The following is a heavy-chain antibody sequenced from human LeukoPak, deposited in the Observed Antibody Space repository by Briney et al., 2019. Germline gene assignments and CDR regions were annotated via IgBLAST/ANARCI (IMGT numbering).Heavy chain of an antibody. CDR1: GDSISTSNSY. CDR2: IYYSGNT. J-gene: IGHJ4*02. V-gene: IGHV4-39*01. CDR3: ARQTGSGLFILP. Sequence: SETLSLTCTVSGDSISTSNSYWGWIRQPPGKGLEWIGSIYYSGNTYYNASLKSQVSISIDTSKNRFSLKLTSVTAADTAVYYCARQTGSGLFILPGGQGTLVTVSS. D-gene: IGHD3/OR15-3a*01.